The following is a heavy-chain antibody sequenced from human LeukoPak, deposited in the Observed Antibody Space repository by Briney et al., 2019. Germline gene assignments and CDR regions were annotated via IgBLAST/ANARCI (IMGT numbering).Heavy chain of an antibody. V-gene: IGHV4-31*03. CDR1: GGSISSGGYY. D-gene: IGHD3-10*01. CDR2: IYYSGST. CDR3: ARSITMIRGVIYFDY. Sequence: PSETLSLTCTVSGGSISSGGYYWSWIRQHPGKGLEWIGYIYYSGSTYYNPSLKSRVTISVDTSKNQFSLKLSSVTAADTAVYYCARSITMIRGVIYFDYWGQGTLVTVSS. J-gene: IGHJ4*02.